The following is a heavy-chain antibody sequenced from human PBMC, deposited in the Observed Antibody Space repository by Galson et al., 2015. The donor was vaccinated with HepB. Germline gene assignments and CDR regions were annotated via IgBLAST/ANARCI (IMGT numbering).Heavy chain of an antibody. CDR3: ATGPVQLEYYYYYYGMDV. V-gene: IGHV1-24*01. CDR1: GYTLTELS. J-gene: IGHJ6*02. Sequence: SVKVSCKVSGYTLTELSMHWVRQAPGKGLEWMGGFDPEDGETIYAQKFQGRVTMTEDTSTDTAYMELSSLRSEDTAVYYCATGPVQLEYYYYYYGMDVWGQGTTVTVSS. CDR2: FDPEDGET. D-gene: IGHD6-13*01.